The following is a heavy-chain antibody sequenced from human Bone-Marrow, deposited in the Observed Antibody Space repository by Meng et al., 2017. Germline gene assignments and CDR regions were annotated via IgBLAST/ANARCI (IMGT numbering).Heavy chain of an antibody. Sequence: VQLQESGPGLGKPSVTRPSTLPGSGGAISSSNWWSWVRQPPGKGLEWIGEIYHSGSTNYNPSLKSRVTISVDTSKNQFSLKLSSVTAADTAVYYCARGSWLQLWLQDYWGQGTLVTVSS. CDR1: GGAISSSNW. V-gene: IGHV4-4*02. J-gene: IGHJ4*02. D-gene: IGHD5-18*01. CDR3: ARGSWLQLWLQDY. CDR2: IYHSGST.